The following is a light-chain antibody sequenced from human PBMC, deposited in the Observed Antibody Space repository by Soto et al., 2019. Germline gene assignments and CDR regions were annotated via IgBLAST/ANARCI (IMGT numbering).Light chain of an antibody. J-gene: IGKJ1*01. CDR3: QQYNNWPQT. V-gene: IGKV3-15*01. Sequence: ETVMTQSPATLSVSPGERATLSCRASQSVSNKLAWYQQKPGQAPRLLIYDASTRATGISARFSGSGSGTEFTLTISSLQSEDFAVYHCQQYNNWPQTFGQGTKVEIK. CDR2: DAS. CDR1: QSVSNK.